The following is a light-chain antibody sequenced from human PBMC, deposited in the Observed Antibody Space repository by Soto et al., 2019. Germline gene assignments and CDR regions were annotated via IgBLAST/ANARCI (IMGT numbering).Light chain of an antibody. V-gene: IGKV3D-15*01. Sequence: EIVMTQSPATLSVSPGEGATLSCRASESVSISLAWYQHKPGQPPRLLIHGASTRASGVPPRFSGSGSGTDFTLTISSLQSEDYAVYFCQQYHVWPKWTFGQGTKVEI. CDR3: QQYHVWPKWT. J-gene: IGKJ1*01. CDR1: ESVSIS. CDR2: GAS.